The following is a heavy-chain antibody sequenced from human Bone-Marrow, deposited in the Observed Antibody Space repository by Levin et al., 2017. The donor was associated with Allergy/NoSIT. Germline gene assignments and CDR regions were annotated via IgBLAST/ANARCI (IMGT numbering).Heavy chain of an antibody. D-gene: IGHD2-2*01. CDR3: AREYCSSTSCYPNVDQLRYYYYGMDV. CDR1: GGTFSSYA. J-gene: IGHJ6*02. V-gene: IGHV1-69*01. Sequence: KISCKASGGTFSSYAISWVRQAPGQGLEWMGGIIPIFGTANYAQKFQGRVTITADESTSTAYMELSSLRSEDTAVYYCAREYCSSTSCYPNVDQLRYYYYGMDVWGQGTTVTVSS. CDR2: IIPIFGTA.